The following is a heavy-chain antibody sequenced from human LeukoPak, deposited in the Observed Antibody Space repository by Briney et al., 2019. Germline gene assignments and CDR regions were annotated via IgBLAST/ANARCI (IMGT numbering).Heavy chain of an antibody. CDR2: IKHDGSEI. Sequence: GGSLRLSCAASGFTFSSSWMSWVRQVPGRGLEWVANIKHDGSEINHVDSVRGRFTISRDNAKTSMYLQKTSLRAEETAVYYCASQEHSHANWGQGTMVTDSS. CDR1: GFTFSSSW. V-gene: IGHV3-7*01. CDR3: ASQEHSHAN. D-gene: IGHD1/OR15-1a*01. J-gene: IGHJ4*02.